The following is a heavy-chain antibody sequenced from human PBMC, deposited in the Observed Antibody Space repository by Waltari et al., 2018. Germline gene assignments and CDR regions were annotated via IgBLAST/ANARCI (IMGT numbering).Heavy chain of an antibody. D-gene: IGHD4-4*01. CDR1: GYTFTSNW. CDR2: IYPSDSYT. CDR3: ARQTAYSFPDYSSPFDY. V-gene: IGHV5-10-1*03. J-gene: IGHJ4*02. Sequence: EVQLVQSGAEVKKPGESLRISCKGSGYTFTSNWISWVRQMPGKGLEWMGRIYPSDSYTNYRPSFQGHVTISADKSISTAYLQWSSLKASDTAMYYCARQTAYSFPDYSSPFDYWGQGTLVTVSS.